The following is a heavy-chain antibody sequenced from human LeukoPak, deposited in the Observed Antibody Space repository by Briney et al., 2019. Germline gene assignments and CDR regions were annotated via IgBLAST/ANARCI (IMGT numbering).Heavy chain of an antibody. D-gene: IGHD1-1*01. CDR2: IYTSGST. Sequence: ETLSLTCTVSGGSISSYYWSWIRQPAGKGLEWIGRIYTSGSTNYNPSLKSRVTMSVDTSKNQFSLKLSSVTAADTAVYYCARDLGTGTTGNNWFDPWGQGTLVTVSS. J-gene: IGHJ5*02. V-gene: IGHV4-4*07. CDR3: ARDLGTGTTGNNWFDP. CDR1: GGSISSYY.